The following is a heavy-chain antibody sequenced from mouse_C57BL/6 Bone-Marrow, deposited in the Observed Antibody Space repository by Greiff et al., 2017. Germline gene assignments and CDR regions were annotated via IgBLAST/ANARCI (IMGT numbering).Heavy chain of an antibody. Sequence: EVQVVESGGGLVKPGGSLKLSCAASGFTFSDYGMHWVRQAPEKGLEWVAYISRGSSTIYYADTVKGRFTISRDNAKNTLCLQMTSLRSEDTAMYYCARNYGSGMDYWGQGTSVTVSS. V-gene: IGHV5-17*01. CDR1: GFTFSDYG. D-gene: IGHD1-1*01. CDR2: ISRGSSTI. J-gene: IGHJ4*01. CDR3: ARNYGSGMDY.